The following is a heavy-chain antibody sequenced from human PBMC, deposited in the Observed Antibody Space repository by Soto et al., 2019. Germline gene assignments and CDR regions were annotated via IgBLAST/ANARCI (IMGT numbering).Heavy chain of an antibody. J-gene: IGHJ4*02. Sequence: QVQLVESGGGVVQPGKSLRLSCAASGFTFSSYAMHWARQAPGKGLEWVTVISIRGGDEYYAESVRGRFTISRDDSKNTLYLQMDSLRVEDTAVYYFARGTIVARQHLDYWGKGTLVTVSS. D-gene: IGHD6-6*01. V-gene: IGHV3-30*03. CDR1: GFTFSSYA. CDR2: ISIRGGDE. CDR3: ARGTIVARQHLDY.